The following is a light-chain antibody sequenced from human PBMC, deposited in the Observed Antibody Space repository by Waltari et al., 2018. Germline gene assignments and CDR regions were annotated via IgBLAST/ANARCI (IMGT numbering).Light chain of an antibody. Sequence: QSVLTLPPSASGPPGQRVTISSSGSSCNIGSNHVYSYQQLPGSAAKLLIYTNSERAAGVADRFSGSKSGASASLAISGLRSEDEGDYFCAAWDDRLTGVVFGGGTKLTVL. CDR2: TNS. J-gene: IGLJ2*01. CDR1: SCNIGSNH. CDR3: AAWDDRLTGVV. V-gene: IGLV1-47*01.